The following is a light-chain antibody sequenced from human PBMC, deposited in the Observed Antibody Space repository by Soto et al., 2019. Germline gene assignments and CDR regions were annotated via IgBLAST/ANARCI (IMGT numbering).Light chain of an antibody. CDR3: QQTYRTPWT. V-gene: IGKV1-39*01. CDR2: AAS. Sequence: DIQMTQSPSSLSASVGDRVTIICRASKSISSHLNWYQQKPGKVTKLLIYAASSLHSGVPSRFSGSGSGTDFTLTISSLQPEDFATFYCQQTYRTPWTFGQGAKVEL. J-gene: IGKJ1*01. CDR1: KSISSH.